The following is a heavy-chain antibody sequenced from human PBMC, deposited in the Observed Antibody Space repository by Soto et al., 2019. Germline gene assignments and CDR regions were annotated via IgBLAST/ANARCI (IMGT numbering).Heavy chain of an antibody. CDR1: GYTFTGYY. J-gene: IGHJ4*02. Sequence: ASVKVSCKASGYTFTGYYMHWVRQAPGQGLEWMGWINPNSGGTNYAQKFQGWVTMTRDTSISTAYMELSRLRSDDTAVYYCARQMYSSSWYSSYDYWGQGTLVTVSS. V-gene: IGHV1-2*04. CDR3: ARQMYSSSWYSSYDY. CDR2: INPNSGGT. D-gene: IGHD6-13*01.